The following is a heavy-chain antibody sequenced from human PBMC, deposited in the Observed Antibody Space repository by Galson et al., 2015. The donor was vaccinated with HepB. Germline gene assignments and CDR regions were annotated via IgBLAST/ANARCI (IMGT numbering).Heavy chain of an antibody. CDR3: ARGYSKSWYSGLGY. CDR1: GFIVSSNY. D-gene: IGHD5-12*01. CDR2: IYSGGDT. Sequence: SLRLSCAASGFIVSSNYMNWVRQPPGKGLEWVSTIYSGGDTYYADSVKGRFTISRDNSKNTVYLQMNSLRAEDTAMYYCARGYSKSWYSGLGYWGQGTLVTVSS. V-gene: IGHV3-53*01. J-gene: IGHJ4*02.